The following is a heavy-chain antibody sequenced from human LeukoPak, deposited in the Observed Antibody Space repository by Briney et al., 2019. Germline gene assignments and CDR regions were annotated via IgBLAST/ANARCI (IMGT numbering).Heavy chain of an antibody. CDR1: GGSISSGGYY. V-gene: IGHV4-31*03. CDR3: ARVPRYCSGGSCMDWFDP. Sequence: PSETLSLTCTVSGGSISSGGYYWSWIRQHPGKGLEWIGYIDYSGSTYYNPSLKSRVTISVDTSKNQFSLKLSSVTAADTAVYYCARVPRYCSGGSCMDWFDPWGQGTLATVSS. D-gene: IGHD2-15*01. CDR2: IDYSGST. J-gene: IGHJ5*02.